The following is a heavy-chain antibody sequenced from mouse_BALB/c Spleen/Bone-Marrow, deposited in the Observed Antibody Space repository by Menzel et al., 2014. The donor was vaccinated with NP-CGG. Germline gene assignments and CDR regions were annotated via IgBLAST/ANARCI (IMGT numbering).Heavy chain of an antibody. CDR2: IWGDGST. CDR1: GFSLAGYG. V-gene: IGHV2-6-7*01. J-gene: IGHJ4*01. D-gene: IGHD4-1*01. Sequence: VKLMESGPGLVAPSQSLSITCTVSGFSLAGYGVNWVRQPPGKGLEWLGMIWGDGSTDYDSALKSRLSTSKDNSKSQVFLKMNSLQTDDTARYYCARDAGIYAMDYWGQGTSVTVSS. CDR3: ARDAGIYAMDY.